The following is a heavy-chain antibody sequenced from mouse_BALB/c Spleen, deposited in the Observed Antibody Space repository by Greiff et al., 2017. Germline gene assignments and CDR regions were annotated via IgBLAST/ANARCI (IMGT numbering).Heavy chain of an antibody. Sequence: EVKVVESGGGLVQPGGSRKLSCAASGFTFSDYGMAWVRQAPGKGPEWVAFISNLAYSIYYADTVTGRFTISRENAKNTLYLEMSSLRSEDTAMYYGARDRGITTGYAMDYWGQGTSVTVSS. CDR2: ISNLAYSI. D-gene: IGHD2-4*01. CDR3: ARDRGITTGYAMDY. V-gene: IGHV5-15*02. CDR1: GFTFSDYG. J-gene: IGHJ4*01.